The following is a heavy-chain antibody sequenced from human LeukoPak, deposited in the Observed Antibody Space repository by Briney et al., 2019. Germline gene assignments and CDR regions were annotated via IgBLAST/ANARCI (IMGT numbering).Heavy chain of an antibody. CDR3: ARSGSSGDLFNFDY. J-gene: IGHJ4*02. Sequence: SETLSLTCAVYGGSFSGYYWSWIRQPPRKGLEWIGEINHSGSTNYNPSLKSRVTISVDTSKNQFSLKLSSVTAADTAVYYCARSGSSGDLFNFDYWGQGTLVTVSS. V-gene: IGHV4-34*01. CDR1: GGSFSGYY. D-gene: IGHD3-3*01. CDR2: INHSGST.